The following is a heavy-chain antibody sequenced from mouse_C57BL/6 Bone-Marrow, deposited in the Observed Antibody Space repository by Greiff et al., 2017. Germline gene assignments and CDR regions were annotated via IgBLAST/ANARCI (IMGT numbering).Heavy chain of an antibody. J-gene: IGHJ2*01. Sequence: QVQLKESGPGLVAPSQSLSISCTASGFSLTSYGVHWVRQPPGKGLEWLVMIWRAGSTTYYSALNSRLSISKDNSKSQVILKMNSLRTDDTAMYYCARHGDYAFDYWGQGTTLTVSS. CDR2: IWRAGST. CDR1: GFSLTSYG. V-gene: IGHV2-6-1*01. CDR3: ARHGDYAFDY. D-gene: IGHD2-4*01.